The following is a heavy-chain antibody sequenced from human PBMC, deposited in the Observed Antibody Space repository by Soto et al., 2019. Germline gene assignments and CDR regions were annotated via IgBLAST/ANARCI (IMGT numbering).Heavy chain of an antibody. V-gene: IGHV1-69*06. J-gene: IGHJ5*02. CDR3: TRRGRQSANWFDP. CDR1: GGTFNSYS. CDR2: IIPMSGRP. Sequence: QVQLVQSGAEVKTPGSSVKVSCQASGGTFNSYSIDWLRQAPGQGFEWMGGIIPMSGRPNYAQRFQGRVTFSADKSTNTVYMEVNSLTHEDTAVYYWTRRGRQSANWFDPWGQGTLVTVAS.